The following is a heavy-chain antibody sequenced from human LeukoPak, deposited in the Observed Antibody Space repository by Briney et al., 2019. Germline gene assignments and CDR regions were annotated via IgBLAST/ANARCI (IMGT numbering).Heavy chain of an antibody. D-gene: IGHD1-1*01. CDR3: TRDTRGTIGTTTLDY. J-gene: IGHJ4*02. CDR2: INQDGSDK. V-gene: IGHV3-7*01. Sequence: GGSLRLSCAASGFTFSSYWMSWVRQAPGKGLEWVANINQDGSDKYYVDSVKGRFTISRDNAKNTLYLQMNSLRAEDTAVYYCTRDTRGTIGTTTLDYWGQGTLVTVSS. CDR1: GFTFSSYW.